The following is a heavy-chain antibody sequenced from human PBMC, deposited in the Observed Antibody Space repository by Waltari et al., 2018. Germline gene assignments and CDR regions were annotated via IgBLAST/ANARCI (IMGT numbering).Heavy chain of an antibody. CDR2: ISISIRTT. CDR1: GFTFSNYQ. J-gene: IGHJ4*02. V-gene: IGHV3-48*03. CDR3: ARAPPLTFYYGSANPYYFDY. D-gene: IGHD3-10*01. Sequence: EVQLVESGGGLVQPGGSLRLSCAASGFTFSNYQMNWVRQAPGKVLEWIYKISISIRTTYYAASVQGRFTISRDNAMNSLYLQMNSLRADDTAVYYCARAPPLTFYYGSANPYYFDYWGQGALVTVSS.